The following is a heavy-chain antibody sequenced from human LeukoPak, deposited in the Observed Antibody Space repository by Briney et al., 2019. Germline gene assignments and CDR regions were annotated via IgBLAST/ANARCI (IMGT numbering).Heavy chain of an antibody. V-gene: IGHV3-7*04. Sequence: PGGSLRLSCAGSGFTFSTYWMSWVRQAPGKGLEWVANMKQDGSEKYYVDSVKGRFTISRDNAKSSLFLQMNSLRAEDTAVYYCARGGGFCSGTSCYRLDYWGQGTLVTVSS. CDR3: ARGGGFCSGTSCYRLDY. D-gene: IGHD2-2*01. J-gene: IGHJ4*02. CDR1: GFTFSTYW. CDR2: MKQDGSEK.